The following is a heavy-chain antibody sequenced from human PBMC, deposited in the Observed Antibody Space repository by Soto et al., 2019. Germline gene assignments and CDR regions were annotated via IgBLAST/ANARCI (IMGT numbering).Heavy chain of an antibody. CDR3: ARATNYYYAMAV. D-gene: IGHD1-1*01. Sequence: QVQLVESGGGVVQPGRSLRLSCAASGFTFISYGMHWVRQAPGKGLQWVAFISYDGSDRYYEDSVKGRFTISRGNSKNTLSLQINSLRAEDTAVYYCARATNYYYAMAVWGQGTTVTVSS. CDR1: GFTFISYG. V-gene: IGHV3-33*05. J-gene: IGHJ6*02. CDR2: ISYDGSDR.